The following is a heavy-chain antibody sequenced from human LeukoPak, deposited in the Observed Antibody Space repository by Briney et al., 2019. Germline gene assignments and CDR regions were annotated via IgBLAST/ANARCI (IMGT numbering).Heavy chain of an antibody. V-gene: IGHV1-69*13. J-gene: IGHJ4*02. CDR1: GGTFSSYA. Sequence: GASVKVSYKASGGTFSSYAISWVRQAPGQGLEWMGGIIPIFGTANYAQKFQGRVTITADESTSTAYMELSSLRSEDTAVYYCARQDSYGYSYYFDYWGQGTLVTVSS. D-gene: IGHD5-18*01. CDR3: ARQDSYGYSYYFDY. CDR2: IIPIFGTA.